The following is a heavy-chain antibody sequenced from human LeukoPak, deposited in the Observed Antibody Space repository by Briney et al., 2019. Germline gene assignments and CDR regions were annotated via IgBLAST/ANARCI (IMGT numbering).Heavy chain of an antibody. CDR3: ARETTVVMGFDP. D-gene: IGHD4-23*01. J-gene: IGHJ5*02. Sequence: GASVKVSCKASGGTFSSYAISWVRQAPGQGLEWMGGIIPIFGTANYAQKFQGRVTITADESTSTAYMELSSLRSEDTAVYYCARETTVVMGFDPWGQGTLVTVSS. CDR2: IIPIFGTA. V-gene: IGHV1-69*13. CDR1: GGTFSSYA.